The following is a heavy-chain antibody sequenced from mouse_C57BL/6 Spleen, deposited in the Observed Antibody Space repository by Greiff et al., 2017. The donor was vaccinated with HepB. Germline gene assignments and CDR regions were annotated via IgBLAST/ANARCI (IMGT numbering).Heavy chain of an antibody. D-gene: IGHD1-1*02. CDR3: ARSRLWGDY. Sequence: EVQLQQSGPELVKPGASVKISCKASGYTFTDYYMNWVKQSHGKSLEWIGDINPNNGGTSYNQKFKGKATLTVDKSSSTAYMELRSLTSEDSAVYYCARSRLWGDYWGQGTTLTVSS. V-gene: IGHV1-26*01. CDR1: GYTFTDYY. CDR2: INPNNGGT. J-gene: IGHJ2*01.